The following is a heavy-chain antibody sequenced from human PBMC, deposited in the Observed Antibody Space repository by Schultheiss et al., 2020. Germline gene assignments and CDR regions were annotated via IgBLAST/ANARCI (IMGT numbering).Heavy chain of an antibody. J-gene: IGHJ6*02. CDR1: GGSFSGYY. Sequence: SETLSLTCAVYGGSFSGYYWSWIRQPAGKGLEWIGRIYTSGSTNYNPSLKSRVTMSVDTSKNQFSLKLSSVTAADTAVYYCARDATKPYYYYGMDVWGQGTTVTVSS. CDR2: IYTSGST. CDR3: ARDATKPYYYYGMDV. D-gene: IGHD5-24*01. V-gene: IGHV4-4*07.